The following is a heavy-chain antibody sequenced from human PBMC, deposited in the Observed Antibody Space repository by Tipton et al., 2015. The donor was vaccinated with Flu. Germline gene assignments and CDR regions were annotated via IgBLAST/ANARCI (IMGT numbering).Heavy chain of an antibody. D-gene: IGHD3-22*01. CDR3: ARASLQTYYYESSGYYFDY. CDR1: GDSIDRGDHS. CDR2: LYGGGNT. J-gene: IGHJ4*02. V-gene: IGHV4-30-2*01. Sequence: TLSLTCAVSGDSIDRGDHSWSWIRQAQGKGLEWIGNLYGGGNTYYNRVLNSRVTISVDRAKNQFSLKLKSVTAADTAVYYCARASLQTYYYESSGYYFDYWGQGVLVTVSS.